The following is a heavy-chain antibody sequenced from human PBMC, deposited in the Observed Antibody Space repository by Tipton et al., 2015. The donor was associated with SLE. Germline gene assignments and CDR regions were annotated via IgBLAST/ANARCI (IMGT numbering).Heavy chain of an antibody. CDR3: ARDRRYGMDV. CDR1: GFTFSSYA. Sequence: SLRLSCAASGFTFSSYAMSWVRQAPGKGLEWVSAIGTAGDTYYPGSVKGRFTISRENAKNSLYLQMNSLRAGDTAVYYCARDRRYGMDVWGQGTTVTVSS. J-gene: IGHJ6*02. V-gene: IGHV3-13*01. CDR2: IGTAGDT.